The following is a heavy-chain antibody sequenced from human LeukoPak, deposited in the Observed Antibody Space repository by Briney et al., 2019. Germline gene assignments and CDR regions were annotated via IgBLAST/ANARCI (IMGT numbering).Heavy chain of an antibody. Sequence: PSENLSLTCTVSGGSISNSNYYWGWIRQPPGRGLEWIGSIYYSGGTYYNPSLKSRVTISVDTSKNQFSLNLSSVTAADTAVFHCARHGGASYLYYFDYWGQGTLVTVSS. D-gene: IGHD1-26*01. CDR2: IYYSGGT. CDR3: ARHGGASYLYYFDY. V-gene: IGHV4-39*01. J-gene: IGHJ4*02. CDR1: GGSISNSNYY.